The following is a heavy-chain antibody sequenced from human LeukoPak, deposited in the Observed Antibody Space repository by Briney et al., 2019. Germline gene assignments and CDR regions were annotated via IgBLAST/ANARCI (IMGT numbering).Heavy chain of an antibody. CDR1: GFTFSSYA. V-gene: IGHV3-13*01. CDR3: ARGRGWLQNPDDAFDI. Sequence: PGGSLRLSCAASGFTFSSYAMSWVRQATGKGLEWVSAIGTAGDTYYPGSVKGRFTISRENAKNSLYLQMNSLRAGDTAVYYCARGRGWLQNPDDAFDIWGQGTMVTVSS. CDR2: IGTAGDT. D-gene: IGHD5-24*01. J-gene: IGHJ3*02.